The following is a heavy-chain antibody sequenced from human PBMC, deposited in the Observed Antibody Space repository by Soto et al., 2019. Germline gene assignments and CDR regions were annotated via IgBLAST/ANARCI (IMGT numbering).Heavy chain of an antibody. CDR1: GFTLSNTG. Sequence: QVQLVESGGGVVQPGTSLRLSCVVSGFTLSNTGVHWVRQAPCKGLEWVAMISHDGFSQYYLDSVKGRFTISRDNSNNTVYLQMHSLRTEATAVYYCAQGWGSSGWYNLFDSWGQGTLVTVSS. D-gene: IGHD6-19*01. CDR3: AQGWGSSGWYNLFDS. CDR2: ISHDGFSQ. V-gene: IGHV3-30*18. J-gene: IGHJ5*01.